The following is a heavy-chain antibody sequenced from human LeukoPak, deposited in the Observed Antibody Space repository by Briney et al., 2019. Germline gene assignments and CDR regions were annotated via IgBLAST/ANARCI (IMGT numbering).Heavy chain of an antibody. J-gene: IGHJ4*02. Sequence: PSETLSLTCTVSGGSISSYYWSWIRQPPGKGLEWIGYIYYSGSTNYNPSLKSRVTISVDTSKNQFSLKLSSVTAADTAVYYCARRAARPPKYSSGCYGVWGQGTLVTVSS. CDR2: IYYSGST. D-gene: IGHD6-19*01. CDR1: GGSISSYY. V-gene: IGHV4-59*12. CDR3: ARRAARPPKYSSGCYGV.